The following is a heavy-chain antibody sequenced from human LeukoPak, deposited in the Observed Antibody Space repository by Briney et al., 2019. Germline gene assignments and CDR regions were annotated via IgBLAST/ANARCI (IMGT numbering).Heavy chain of an antibody. Sequence: ASVNVSCKASGYTFTSYGISWVRQAPGQGLEWMGWISAYNGNTNYAQKLQGRVTMTTDTSTTTAYMELRSLRSDDTAAYYCARDRIFDGLSSTSFVDYWGQGTLVTVSS. J-gene: IGHJ4*02. CDR3: ARDRIFDGLSSTSFVDY. CDR2: ISAYNGNT. CDR1: GYTFTSYG. V-gene: IGHV1-18*01. D-gene: IGHD2-2*01.